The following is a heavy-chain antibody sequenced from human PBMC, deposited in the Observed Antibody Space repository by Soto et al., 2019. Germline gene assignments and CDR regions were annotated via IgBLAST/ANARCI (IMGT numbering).Heavy chain of an antibody. J-gene: IGHJ4*02. Sequence: SETLSLTCAVSDGSISSSAWWTWVRQPPGKGLEWIGEIYHSGNTNYNPSLRSRVTILVDKSKNQFSLTLSSVTAADTAVYYCARSNYCSSTSCHSSHWGQGTLVTVSS. V-gene: IGHV4-4*02. D-gene: IGHD2-2*01. CDR2: IYHSGNT. CDR1: DGSISSSAW. CDR3: ARSNYCSSTSCHSSH.